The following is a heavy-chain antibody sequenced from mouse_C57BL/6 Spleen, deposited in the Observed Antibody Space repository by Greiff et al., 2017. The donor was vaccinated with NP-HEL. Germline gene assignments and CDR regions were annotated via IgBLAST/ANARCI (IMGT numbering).Heavy chain of an antibody. CDR3: TTNGNYFDY. J-gene: IGHJ2*01. CDR2: IDPENGDT. Sequence: VQLQQSGAELVRPGASVKLSCTASGFNIKDDYMHWVKQRPEQGLEWIGWIDPENGDTEYASKFQGKATITADTSSNTAYLQLSSLTSEDTAVYYCTTNGNYFDYWGRGTTLTVSS. V-gene: IGHV14-4*01. CDR1: GFNIKDDY. D-gene: IGHD2-1*01.